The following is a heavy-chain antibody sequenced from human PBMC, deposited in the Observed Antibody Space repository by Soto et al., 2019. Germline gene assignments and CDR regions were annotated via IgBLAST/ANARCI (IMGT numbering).Heavy chain of an antibody. D-gene: IGHD4-17*01. Sequence: GGSLRLSCVDPGFTFTTYALHWIRQAPGKGLEWVAVISPNGNNQYYADSVKGRFTISRDTSKSTLYLQMTSLRPDDTAVYYCARDQVKGTMTILWGQGTLVTVSS. J-gene: IGHJ4*02. CDR2: ISPNGNNQ. CDR3: ARDQVKGTMTIL. V-gene: IGHV3-30*04. CDR1: GFTFTTYA.